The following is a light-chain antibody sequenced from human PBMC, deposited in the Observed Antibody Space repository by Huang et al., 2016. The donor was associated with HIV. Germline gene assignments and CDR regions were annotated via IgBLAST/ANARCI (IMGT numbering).Light chain of an antibody. CDR3: IQGLQTPYT. CDR2: LGS. Sequence: DFVMTQSPLSLPVTPGEPASISCRSSQSLLHSNGYNYLDWYLQKPGQSPQLLMYLGSDRAAGGPDRFSGSGSGTDFTLKISRVEAEDVGVYYCIQGLQTPYTFGQGTKLEIK. CDR1: QSLLHSNGYNY. J-gene: IGKJ2*01. V-gene: IGKV2-28*01.